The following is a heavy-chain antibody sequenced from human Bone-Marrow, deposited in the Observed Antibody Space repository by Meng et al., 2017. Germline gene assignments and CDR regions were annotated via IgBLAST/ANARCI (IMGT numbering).Heavy chain of an antibody. CDR3: ARDRQPYYYGSGSYYPTDSSYYGMDV. V-gene: IGHV4-31*03. CDR2: IYYSGST. CDR1: GGSISSGGYY. Sequence: SETLSLTCTVSGGSISSGGYYWSWIRQHPGKGLEWIGYIYYSGSTYYNPSLKSRVTISVDTSKNQFSLKLSSVTAADTAVYYCARDRQPYYYGSGSYYPTDSSYYGMDVWGQGTTVTVSS. J-gene: IGHJ6*02. D-gene: IGHD3-10*01.